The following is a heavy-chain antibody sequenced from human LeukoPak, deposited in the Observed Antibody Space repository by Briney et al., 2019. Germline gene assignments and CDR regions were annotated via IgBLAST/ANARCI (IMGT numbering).Heavy chain of an antibody. Sequence: ASVKVSCKASGCTFTSYYMHWVRQAPGQGLEWMGIINPSGGSTSYAQKFQGRVTITADESTSTAYMELSSLRSEDTAVYYCARVVPAAIPLPYYYYMDVWGKGTTVTVSS. CDR1: GCTFTSYY. CDR2: INPSGGST. V-gene: IGHV1-46*01. D-gene: IGHD2-2*01. J-gene: IGHJ6*03. CDR3: ARVVPAAIPLPYYYYMDV.